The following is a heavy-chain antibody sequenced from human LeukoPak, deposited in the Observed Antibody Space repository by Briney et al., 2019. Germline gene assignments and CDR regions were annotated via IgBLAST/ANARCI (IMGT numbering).Heavy chain of an antibody. CDR1: GVSITSYS. CDR2: IYYSGST. J-gene: IGHJ4*02. D-gene: IGHD2-2*01. CDR3: ARLGIGVVPSAMLGDYYFDY. V-gene: IGHV4-59*08. Sequence: ASGTLSLTCAVSGVSITSYSRSWIRQPPGQGLDWIRYIYYSGSTNYNPSLKSRVTISVDTSNDQSSLKLTSVTAADTAVYYCARLGIGVVPSAMLGDYYFDYWGQGTLVTVSS.